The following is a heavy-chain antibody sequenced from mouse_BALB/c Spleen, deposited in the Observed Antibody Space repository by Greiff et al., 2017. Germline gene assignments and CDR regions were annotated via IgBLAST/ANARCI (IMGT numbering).Heavy chain of an antibody. Sequence: VQGVESGAELVRPGSSVKISCKASGYAFSSYWMNWVKQRPGQGLEWIGQIYPGDGDTNYNGKFKGKATLTADKSSSTAYMQLSSLTSEDSAVYFCARADDSSYYYAMDYWGQGTSVTVSS. CDR1: GYAFSSYW. CDR3: ARADDSSYYYAMDY. V-gene: IGHV1-80*01. D-gene: IGHD2-4*01. CDR2: IYPGDGDT. J-gene: IGHJ4*01.